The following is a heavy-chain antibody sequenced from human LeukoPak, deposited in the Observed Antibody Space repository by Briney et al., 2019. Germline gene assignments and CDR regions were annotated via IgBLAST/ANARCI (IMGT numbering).Heavy chain of an antibody. CDR1: GFTFSSYW. J-gene: IGHJ4*02. V-gene: IGHV3-7*01. D-gene: IGHD5-12*01. CDR3: ARVGGRLRLGGSFDY. CDR2: IKQDGSEK. Sequence: QPGGSLRLSCAASGFTFSSYWMSWVRQAPGKGLEWVANIKQDGSEKYYVDSVKGRFTISRDNSKNTVYLQMNSLRAEDTAVYDCARVGGRLRLGGSFDYWGPGTLVTVSS.